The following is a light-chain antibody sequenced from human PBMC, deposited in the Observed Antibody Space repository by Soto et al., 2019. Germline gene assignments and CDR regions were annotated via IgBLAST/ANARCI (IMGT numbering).Light chain of an antibody. Sequence: DIQMTQSPSSVSASVGDRVTITCRASHDISTWLAWYQQKPGKAPHLLIYSASTLQSRVPSRFSGSGSGTDFTRTIRSLQHEAFATCYCQQTHSFPCLFGQATTVEI. J-gene: IGKJ1*01. CDR1: HDISTW. CDR3: QQTHSFPCL. V-gene: IGKV1-12*02. CDR2: SAS.